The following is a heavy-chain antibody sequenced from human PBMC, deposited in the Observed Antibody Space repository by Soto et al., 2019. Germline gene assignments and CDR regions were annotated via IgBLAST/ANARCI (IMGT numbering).Heavy chain of an antibody. CDR1: GGTFSSYA. CDR2: IIPIFGTA. D-gene: IGHD2-15*01. V-gene: IGHV1-69*01. CDR3: AGGSVVVVASASYYFDY. J-gene: IGHJ4*02. Sequence: QVQLVQSGAEVKKPGSSVKVSCKASGGTFSSYAISWVRQAPGQGLEWMGGIIPIFGTANYAQKFQGRVTSTADESTSTAYMELRSLRSEDTDVYYCAGGSVVVVASASYYFDYWGQGTLVTVSS.